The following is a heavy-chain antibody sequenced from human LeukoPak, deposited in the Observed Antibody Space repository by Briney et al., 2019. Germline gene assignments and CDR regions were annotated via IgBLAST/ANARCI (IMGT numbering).Heavy chain of an antibody. CDR1: GFTFSSYW. V-gene: IGHV3-74*03. CDR2: VNFDGSST. D-gene: IGHD3-22*01. CDR3: ASGLYYYDSSGSYHRH. Sequence: GGSLRLSCAASGFTFSSYWMHWVRQAPGKGLVWVSRVNFDGSSTKYADSVKGRFTISRDNAKNTLYLQMNSLRAEDTAVYYCASGLYYYDSSGSYHRHWGQGTLVTVSS. J-gene: IGHJ4*02.